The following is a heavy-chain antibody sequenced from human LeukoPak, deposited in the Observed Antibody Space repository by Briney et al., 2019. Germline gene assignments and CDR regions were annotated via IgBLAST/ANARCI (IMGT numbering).Heavy chain of an antibody. CDR2: IKLDGSEK. CDR3: ARARLRYYGSGSYGV. V-gene: IGHV3-7*01. CDR1: GFTFSSYW. J-gene: IGHJ6*04. D-gene: IGHD3-10*01. Sequence: GGSLRLSCAASGFTFSSYWMSWVRQAPGKGLEWVANIKLDGSEKYYVDSVKGRFTISRDNAKKSLYLQMNSLRDEDTAVYYCARARLRYYGSGSYGVWGKGTTVTISS.